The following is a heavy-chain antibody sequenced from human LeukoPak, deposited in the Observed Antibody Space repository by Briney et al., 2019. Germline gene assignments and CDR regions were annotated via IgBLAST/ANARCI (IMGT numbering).Heavy chain of an antibody. J-gene: IGHJ4*02. V-gene: IGHV3-21*01. CDR1: GFTFSSYS. CDR2: ITSSGRYI. CDR3: ASTKYYYDSSGYWVWNQFDY. Sequence: KTGGSLRLSCAASGFTFSSYSMNWVRQAPGKGLEWVSSITSSGRYIYYADSVKGRFTISRDNSENSLYLQMNSLRAEDTAVYYCASTKYYYDSSGYWVWNQFDYWGQGTLVTVSS. D-gene: IGHD3-22*01.